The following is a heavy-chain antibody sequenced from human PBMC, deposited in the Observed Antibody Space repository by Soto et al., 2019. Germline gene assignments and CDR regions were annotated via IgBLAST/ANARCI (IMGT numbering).Heavy chain of an antibody. D-gene: IGHD3-22*01. CDR2: ISYDGSNK. V-gene: IGHV3-30-3*01. CDR1: GFTFSSYA. J-gene: IGHJ2*01. CDR3: ARYYDSSGPDL. Sequence: GGSLRLSCAASGFTFSSYAMHWVRQAPGKGLEWVAVISYDGSNKYYADSVKGRFTISRDNAKNSLYLQMNSLRAEDTAGYYCARYYDSSGPDLWGRGTRVTVSS.